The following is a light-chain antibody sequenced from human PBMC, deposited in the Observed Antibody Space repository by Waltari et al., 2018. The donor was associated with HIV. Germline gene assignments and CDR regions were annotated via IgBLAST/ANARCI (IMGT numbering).Light chain of an antibody. V-gene: IGLV3-25*03. Sequence: SYELTQPPSVSVSPGQTARITCSGNALPKQYACWYQQKPGRAPLVIIYKDTERPSGIPERFSGSSLGTIVTLTISGVQAEDEADYYCQSVDSDSSYWVFGGGTKVTVL. CDR1: ALPKQY. CDR2: KDT. J-gene: IGLJ3*02. CDR3: QSVDSDSSYWV.